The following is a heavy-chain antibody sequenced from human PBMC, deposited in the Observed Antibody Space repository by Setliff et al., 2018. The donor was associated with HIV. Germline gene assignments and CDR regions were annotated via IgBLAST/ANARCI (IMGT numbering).Heavy chain of an antibody. Sequence: AASVKVSCKASGYTFTIYGITWVRQAPGQGLEWMGWISGYNGKTNYAQKYQDRVTMTTNISTSMAYMEVRGLTSDDTAVYYCARRVIAVPGTDDAFDIWGLGTMVTVSS. V-gene: IGHV1-18*01. CDR1: GYTFTIYG. D-gene: IGHD6-19*01. CDR2: ISGYNGKT. J-gene: IGHJ3*02. CDR3: ARRVIAVPGTDDAFDI.